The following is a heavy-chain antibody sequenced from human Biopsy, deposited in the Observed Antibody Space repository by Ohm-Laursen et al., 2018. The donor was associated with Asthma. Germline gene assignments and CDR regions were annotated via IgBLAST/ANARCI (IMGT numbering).Heavy chain of an antibody. CDR3: ARAYGGSFFSGAFDI. Sequence: GSLRLSCSASGFAFNNSSMTWVRQAPGKGLEWVSSISASGVRTFYADSVQGRFTISRDNSKNTLSLQMNSLRAEDTAVYYCARAYGGSFFSGAFDIWGPGTLVTVSS. J-gene: IGHJ3*02. V-gene: IGHV3-23*01. CDR1: GFAFNNSS. CDR2: ISASGVRT. D-gene: IGHD4-23*01.